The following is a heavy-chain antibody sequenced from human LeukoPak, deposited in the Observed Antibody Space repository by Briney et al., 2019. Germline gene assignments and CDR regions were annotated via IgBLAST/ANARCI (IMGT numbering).Heavy chain of an antibody. J-gene: IGHJ4*02. D-gene: IGHD3-22*01. CDR3: ARHRGPSLHSSGYFDY. CDR1: GFPFSGYA. CDR2: MSHDGTNK. V-gene: IGHV3-30-3*01. Sequence: GYLRLSCAASGFPFSGYAMHWVRQAPGKGLEWVAVMSHDGTNKYYADSVKGRFTISRDNSKNTLYLQMDSLRTEDTAVYYCARHRGPSLHSSGYFDYWGQGTLVTVSS.